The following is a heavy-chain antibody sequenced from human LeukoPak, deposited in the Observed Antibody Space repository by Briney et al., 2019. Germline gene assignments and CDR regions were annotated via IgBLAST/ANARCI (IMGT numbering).Heavy chain of an antibody. D-gene: IGHD3-3*01. V-gene: IGHV3-48*03. CDR3: AKVLEEYYDFWSGYYFSGYFDY. J-gene: IGHJ4*02. Sequence: PGGSLRLSCVASGFTFSSYEMNWVRQAPGKGLEWVSYISSGSTIYYADSVKGRFTISRDNAKNSLYLQMNSLRAEDTAVYYCAKVLEEYYDFWSGYYFSGYFDYWGQGTLVTVSS. CDR1: GFTFSSYE. CDR2: ISSGSTI.